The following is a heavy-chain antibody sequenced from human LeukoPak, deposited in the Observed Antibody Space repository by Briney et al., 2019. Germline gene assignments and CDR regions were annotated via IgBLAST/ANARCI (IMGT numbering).Heavy chain of an antibody. CDR2: IMRDGSVT. CDR3: ARDDEYDSTGFYCDRLDS. V-gene: IGHV3-7*01. J-gene: IGHJ4*02. D-gene: IGHD3-22*01. Sequence: GGSLRLSCAASGFTFSNYWMNWVRQAPGKGLEWVANIMRDGSVTYYEDSVKGRFTISRDNAKNSLYLEMNSLRAEDTAVYFCARDDEYDSTGFYCDRLDSWGQGTLVTVSS. CDR1: GFTFSNYW.